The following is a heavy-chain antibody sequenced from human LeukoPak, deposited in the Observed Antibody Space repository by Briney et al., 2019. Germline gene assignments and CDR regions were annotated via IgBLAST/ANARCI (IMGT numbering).Heavy chain of an antibody. CDR1: GFTLSSYE. J-gene: IGHJ5*02. CDR3: AREAIAAAFDP. V-gene: IGHV3-48*03. D-gene: IGHD6-13*01. CDR2: ISSSGSTI. Sequence: GSLRLSCAASGFTLSSYEMNWVRQAPGKGLEWVSYISSSGSTIYYADSVKGRFTISRDNAKNSLYLQMNSLRAEDTAVYYCAREAIAAAFDPWGQGTLVTVSS.